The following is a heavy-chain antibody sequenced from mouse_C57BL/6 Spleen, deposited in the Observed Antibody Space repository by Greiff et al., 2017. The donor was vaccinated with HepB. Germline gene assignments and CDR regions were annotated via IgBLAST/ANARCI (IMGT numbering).Heavy chain of an antibody. CDR3: ARRGPSHYFDY. CDR1: GYTFTSYW. CDR2: IHPNSGST. D-gene: IGHD3-3*01. V-gene: IGHV1-64*01. Sequence: QVQLQQPGAELVKPGASVKLSCKASGYTFTSYWMHWVKQRPGQGLEWIGMIHPNSGSTNYNEKFKSKATLTVDKSSSTAYMQLSSLTSEDSAVYYCARRGPSHYFDYWGQGTTLTVSS. J-gene: IGHJ2*01.